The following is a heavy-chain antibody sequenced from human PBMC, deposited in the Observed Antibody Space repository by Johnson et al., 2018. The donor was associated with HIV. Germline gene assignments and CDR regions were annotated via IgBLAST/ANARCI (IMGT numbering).Heavy chain of an antibody. Sequence: HVQLVESGGGVVQPGRSLRLSCAASGFTFSSYAMHWVRQAPGKGLEWVAVISYDGSNKYYADSVKGRFTISRDNSKNTLYLQMNSLRAEDTAVYYCARDPRLGELKIDRRGYAFDIWGQGTMVTVSS. CDR1: GFTFSSYA. V-gene: IGHV3-30-3*01. D-gene: IGHD3-16*01. CDR3: ARDPRLGELKIDRRGYAFDI. CDR2: ISYDGSNK. J-gene: IGHJ3*02.